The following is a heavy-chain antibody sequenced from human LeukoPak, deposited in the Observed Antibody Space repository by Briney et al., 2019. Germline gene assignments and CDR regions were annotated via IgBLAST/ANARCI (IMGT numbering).Heavy chain of an antibody. CDR1: GFTFSRYR. Sequence: GGSLRLSCAASGFTFSRYRMNWVRQAPGKGLEWGSSISSSSCYISYADSVQGRFPLSSDNAKNSLYLQMNSLRAEDTAVYYCAREATGTPPYFDYWGQGTLVTVSS. J-gene: IGHJ4*02. CDR3: AREATGTPPYFDY. V-gene: IGHV3-21*01. CDR2: ISSSSCYI. D-gene: IGHD1-7*01.